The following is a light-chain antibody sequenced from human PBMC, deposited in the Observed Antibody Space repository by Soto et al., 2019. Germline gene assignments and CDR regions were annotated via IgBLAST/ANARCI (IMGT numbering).Light chain of an antibody. Sequence: QSVLTQPPSVSGAPAQTVTISCTGSSSNIGAGYDVQWYQQLPGAAPQLVIFGNTNRPSGVPDRFSGSRSGTSASLDIIGLQAEDEGDYYCQSYDSSLTVYVVFGGGTKVTVL. CDR3: QSYDSSLTVYVV. CDR2: GNT. V-gene: IGLV1-40*01. J-gene: IGLJ2*01. CDR1: SSNIGAGYD.